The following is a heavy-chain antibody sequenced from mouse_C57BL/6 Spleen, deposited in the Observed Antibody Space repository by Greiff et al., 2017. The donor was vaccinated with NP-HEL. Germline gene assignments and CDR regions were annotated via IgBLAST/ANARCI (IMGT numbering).Heavy chain of an antibody. Sequence: QVHVKQSGAELVRPGASVTLSCKASGYTFTDYEMHWVKQTPVHGLEWIGAIDPETGGTAYNQKFKGKAILTADKSSSTAYMELRSLTSEDSAVYYCTQLGRGAMDYWGQGTSVTVSS. J-gene: IGHJ4*01. CDR1: GYTFTDYE. V-gene: IGHV1-15*01. CDR3: TQLGRGAMDY. D-gene: IGHD4-1*02. CDR2: IDPETGGT.